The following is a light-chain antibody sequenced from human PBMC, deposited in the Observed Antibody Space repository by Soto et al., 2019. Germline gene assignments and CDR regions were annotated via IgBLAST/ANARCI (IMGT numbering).Light chain of an antibody. CDR1: QSVGKY. Sequence: EIVMTQSPATLSLSPGERATISCRASQSVGKYLVWYQQKPGQAPRLLIYDASNRATGIPARFSGSGSGTDFTLTISSLEPEDVAVYYCQQRGNRPPWTFGQGTKVEI. CDR3: QQRGNRPPWT. J-gene: IGKJ1*01. V-gene: IGKV3-11*01. CDR2: DAS.